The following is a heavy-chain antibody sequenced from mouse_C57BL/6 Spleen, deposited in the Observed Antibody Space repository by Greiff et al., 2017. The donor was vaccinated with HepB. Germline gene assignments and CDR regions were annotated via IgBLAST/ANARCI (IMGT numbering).Heavy chain of an antibody. CDR3: ARRRENWGFDY. J-gene: IGHJ2*01. CDR1: GFTFSSYG. Sequence: EVKLMESGGDLVKPGGSLKLSCAASGFTFSSYGMSWVRQTPDKRLEWVATISSGGSYTYYPDSVKGRFTISRDNAKNTLYLQMSSLKSEDTAMYYCARRRENWGFDYWGQGTTLTVSS. CDR2: ISSGGSYT. D-gene: IGHD4-1*01. V-gene: IGHV5-6*02.